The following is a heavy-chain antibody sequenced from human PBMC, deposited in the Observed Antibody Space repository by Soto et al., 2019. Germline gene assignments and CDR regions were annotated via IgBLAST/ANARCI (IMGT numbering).Heavy chain of an antibody. J-gene: IGHJ4*02. CDR1: GFTFSSYG. V-gene: IGHV3-30*18. CDR2: ISYDGSNK. Sequence: PGGSLRLSCAASGFTFSSYGMHWVRQAPGKGLEWVAVISYDGSNKYYADSVKGRFTISRDNSKNTLYLQMNSLRAEDTAVYYCAKDRYDSSGYYAYWGQGTLVTVSS. D-gene: IGHD3-22*01. CDR3: AKDRYDSSGYYAY.